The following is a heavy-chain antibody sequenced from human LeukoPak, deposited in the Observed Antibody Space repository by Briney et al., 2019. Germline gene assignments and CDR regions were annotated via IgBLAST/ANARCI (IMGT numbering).Heavy chain of an antibody. V-gene: IGHV3-15*01. Sequence: GGSLRLSCAASGFTFRNAWMSWVRQAPGKGLEWVGRIKSKTDGGTTDHAAPVKGRFTISRDDSKNTLYLQMNSLKSEDTAVYYCTARGTTVTTSRFDYWGQGTLVTVSS. D-gene: IGHD4-17*01. J-gene: IGHJ4*02. CDR1: GFTFRNAW. CDR3: TARGTTVTTSRFDY. CDR2: IKSKTDGGTT.